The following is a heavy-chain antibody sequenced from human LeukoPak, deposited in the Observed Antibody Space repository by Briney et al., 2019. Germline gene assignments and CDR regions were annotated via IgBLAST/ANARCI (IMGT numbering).Heavy chain of an antibody. J-gene: IGHJ6*03. CDR2: IRYDGSNK. Sequence: GGSLRLSCAASGFTFSSYGMHWVRQAPGKGLEWVAFIRYDGSNKYYADSVKGRFTISRGNAKNSLYLQMNSLRAEDTAVYYCARVGIVVVPAATTGNHYYYYMDVWGKGTTVTVSS. D-gene: IGHD2-2*01. CDR3: ARVGIVVVPAATTGNHYYYYMDV. V-gene: IGHV3-30*02. CDR1: GFTFSSYG.